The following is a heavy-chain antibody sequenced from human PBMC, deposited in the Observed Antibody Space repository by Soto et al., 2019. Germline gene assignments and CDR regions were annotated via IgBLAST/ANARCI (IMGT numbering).Heavy chain of an antibody. V-gene: IGHV4-30-4*01. CDR1: GGSINSGDYY. CDR3: ARVEGYCSSASCRNWFDP. Sequence: SETLSLTCTVSGGSINSGDYYWSWIRQPPGKGLEWIGYIYYSGSTYYNPSLKSRVTISVDTSKNQFSLKLSSVTAADTAVYYCARVEGYCSSASCRNWFDPWGQGTLVTVSS. D-gene: IGHD2-2*01. CDR2: IYYSGST. J-gene: IGHJ5*02.